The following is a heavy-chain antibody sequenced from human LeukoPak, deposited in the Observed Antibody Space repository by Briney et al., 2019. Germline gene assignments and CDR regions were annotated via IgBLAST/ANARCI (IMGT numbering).Heavy chain of an antibody. Sequence: GASVKVSCKASGYTFTSYAMHWVRQAPGQRLEWMGWINAGNGNTKYSQKFQGRVTMTRDTSISTAYMELSRLRSDDTAVYYCARVGIAAQPLIDYWGQGTLVTVSS. D-gene: IGHD6-13*01. J-gene: IGHJ4*02. CDR1: GYTFTSYA. V-gene: IGHV1-3*01. CDR3: ARVGIAAQPLIDY. CDR2: INAGNGNT.